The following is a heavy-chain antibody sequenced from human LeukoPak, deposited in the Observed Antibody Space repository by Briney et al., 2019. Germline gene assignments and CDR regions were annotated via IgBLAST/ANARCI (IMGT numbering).Heavy chain of an antibody. CDR2: IIPIFGTA. CDR1: GGTFSSYA. V-gene: IGHV1-69*13. CDR3: ATDPGYSSGWYRFDY. J-gene: IGHJ4*02. Sequence: SVKVSCKAPGGTFSSYAISWVRQAPGQGLEWMGGIIPIFGTANYAQKFQGRVTITADESTSTAYMELSSLRSEDTAVYYCATDPGYSSGWYRFDYWGQGTLVTVSS. D-gene: IGHD6-19*01.